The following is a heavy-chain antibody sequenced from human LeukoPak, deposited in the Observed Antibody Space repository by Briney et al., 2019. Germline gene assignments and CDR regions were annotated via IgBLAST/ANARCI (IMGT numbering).Heavy chain of an antibody. Sequence: SETLSLTCTVSGGSISSYYWSWIRQPPGKGLEWIGYIYYSGSTNYNPSLKSRVTISVDTPKNQFSLRLSSVTAADTAVYFCARDIYGAFDIWGQGTMVTVSS. CDR3: ARDIYGAFDI. J-gene: IGHJ3*02. V-gene: IGHV4-59*01. CDR1: GGSISSYY. D-gene: IGHD4-17*01. CDR2: IYYSGST.